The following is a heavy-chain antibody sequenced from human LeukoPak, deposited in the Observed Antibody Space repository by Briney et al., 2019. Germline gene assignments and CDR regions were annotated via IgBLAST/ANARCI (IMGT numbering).Heavy chain of an antibody. J-gene: IGHJ6*03. CDR1: GYTFTSNY. CDR3: ARVTPRVLRYFDWLETFYYYMDV. CDR2: ISPSGGST. Sequence: GASVKVSCKAFGYTFTSNYMHWVRQAPGQGPEWMGVISPSGGSTTYAQKFQGRVTMTTDTSTSTAYMELRSLRSDDTAVYYCARVTPRVLRYFDWLETFYYYMDVWGKGTTVTISS. V-gene: IGHV1-46*01. D-gene: IGHD3-9*01.